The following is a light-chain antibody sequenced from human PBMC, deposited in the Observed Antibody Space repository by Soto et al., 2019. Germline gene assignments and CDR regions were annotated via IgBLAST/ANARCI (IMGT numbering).Light chain of an antibody. J-gene: IGLJ1*01. Sequence: QSVLSQPASVSGSPGQSITISCTGTSSDVGGFEYVSWYQHQPGKAPKLIIYDVTKRPSGVSNRFSGSKSGNPASLTISGIQAEDEGDYYCGSITRSSTSVFGTGTKVTVL. V-gene: IGLV2-14*01. CDR1: SSDVGGFEY. CDR3: GSITRSSTSV. CDR2: DVT.